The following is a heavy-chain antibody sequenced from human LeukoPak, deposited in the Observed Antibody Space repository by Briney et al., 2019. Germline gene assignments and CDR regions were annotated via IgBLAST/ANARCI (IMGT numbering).Heavy chain of an antibody. CDR2: FYYDGST. V-gene: IGHV4-59*11. D-gene: IGHD2-8*02. J-gene: IGHJ3*02. Sequence: SETLSLTCTVSGASISQHYWSWIRQPPGKGLEYVGYFYYDGSTNYTSSVRRRVTILVDTSKNQFTLNLRSVTAADTAKYYCTRGITGHYRSREGFAFDIWGQGTVVAVSS. CDR1: GASISQHY. CDR3: TRGITGHYRSREGFAFDI.